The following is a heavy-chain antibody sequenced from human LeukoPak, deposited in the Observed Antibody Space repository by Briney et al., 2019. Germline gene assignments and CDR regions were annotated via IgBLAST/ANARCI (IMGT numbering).Heavy chain of an antibody. CDR2: MNPNSGNT. CDR1: GYIFTSYD. J-gene: IGHJ4*02. D-gene: IGHD1-26*01. V-gene: IGHV1-8*03. Sequence: ASVKVSCKASGYIFTSYDINWVRQATGQGLEWMGWMNPNSGNTGYAQKFQGRVTITRNTSISTVYMELSRLRSEDTAVYYCARGGIVGATDFDYWGQGTLVTVSS. CDR3: ARGGIVGATDFDY.